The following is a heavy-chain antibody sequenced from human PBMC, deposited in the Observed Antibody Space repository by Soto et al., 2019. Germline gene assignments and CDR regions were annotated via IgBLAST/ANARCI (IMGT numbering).Heavy chain of an antibody. CDR3: ARDGYANYLDAFDI. D-gene: IGHD5-12*01. CDR1: GGTFSSYA. J-gene: IGHJ3*02. Sequence: QVQLVQSGVEVKKPGSSVKVSCKASGGTFSSYAISWVRQAPGQGLEWMGGIIPIFGTANYAQKFQGRVTITADKSTSTAYMELSSLRSEDTAVYYCARDGYANYLDAFDIWGQGTMVTVSS. V-gene: IGHV1-69*06. CDR2: IIPIFGTA.